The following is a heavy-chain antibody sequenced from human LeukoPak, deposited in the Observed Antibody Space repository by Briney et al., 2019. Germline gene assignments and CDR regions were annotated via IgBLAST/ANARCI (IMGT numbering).Heavy chain of an antibody. J-gene: IGHJ4*02. Sequence: PGRSLRLSCAASGFTFSSYGMHWVRQAPGKGLEWVAVMWYDGSNKYYADSVKGRFTISRDNSKNTLYLQMNSLRAEDTAVYYCARDRVRYCSGGSCYNFDYWGQGTLVTVSS. D-gene: IGHD2-15*01. CDR2: MWYDGSNK. CDR3: ARDRVRYCSGGSCYNFDY. CDR1: GFTFSSYG. V-gene: IGHV3-33*01.